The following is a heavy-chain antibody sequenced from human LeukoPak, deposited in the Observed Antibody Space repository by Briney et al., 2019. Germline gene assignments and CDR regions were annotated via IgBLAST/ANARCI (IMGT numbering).Heavy chain of an antibody. J-gene: IGHJ4*02. CDR2: FYRGDST. V-gene: IGHV3-53*01. CDR1: GFTVSSSY. CDR3: AREVVSIPSYFES. D-gene: IGHD2-15*01. Sequence: GGSLRLSCAASGFTVSSSYMYWVRQAPGKGLEWVSFFYRGDSTYYAESVRGRVTISRDNSKNTLYLLMNSLIPEDTAVYYCAREVVSIPSYFESWGQGTLVTVSS.